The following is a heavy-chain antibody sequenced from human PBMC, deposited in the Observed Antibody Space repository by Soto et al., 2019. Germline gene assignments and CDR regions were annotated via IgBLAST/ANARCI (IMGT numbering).Heavy chain of an antibody. CDR1: GSTFSSYA. D-gene: IGHD2-2*02. V-gene: IGHV3-30-3*01. CDR2: ISYDGSNK. CDR3: AREYCSSTSCYMRGWFDP. Sequence: GGSLRLSCAASGSTFSSYAMHWVRQAPGKGLEWVAVISYDGSNKYYADSVKGRFTISRDNSKNTLYLQMNSLRAEDTAVYYCAREYCSSTSCYMRGWFDPWGQGTLVTVSS. J-gene: IGHJ5*02.